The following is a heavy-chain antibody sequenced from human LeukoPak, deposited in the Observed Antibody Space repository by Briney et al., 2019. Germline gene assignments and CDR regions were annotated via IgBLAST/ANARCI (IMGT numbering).Heavy chain of an antibody. CDR2: INPNSGGT. D-gene: IGHD4-23*01. Sequence: ASVKVSCKASGYTFTGYYMHWARQAPGQGLEWMGWINPNSGGTNYAQKLQGWVTMTRDTSISTAYMELSRLRSDDTAVYYCASRVYDYGGFDPWGQGTLVTVSS. V-gene: IGHV1-2*04. CDR1: GYTFTGYY. CDR3: ASRVYDYGGFDP. J-gene: IGHJ5*02.